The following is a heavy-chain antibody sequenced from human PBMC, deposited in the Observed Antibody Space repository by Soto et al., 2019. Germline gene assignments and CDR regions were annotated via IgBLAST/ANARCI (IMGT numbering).Heavy chain of an antibody. V-gene: IGHV3-33*01. CDR2: IWYDGSNK. Sequence: QVQLVESGGGVVQPGRSLRLSCAASGFTFSSYGMHWVRQAPGKGLEWVAVIWYDGSNKYYADSVKGRFTISRDNSKNTLYLQMNSLRAEDTAVYYCARDRARWYFDLWGRGTLVTVS. CDR3: ARDRARWYFDL. CDR1: GFTFSSYG. J-gene: IGHJ2*01.